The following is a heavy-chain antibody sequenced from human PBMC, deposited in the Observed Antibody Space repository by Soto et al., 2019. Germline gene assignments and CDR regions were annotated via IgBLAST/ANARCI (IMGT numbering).Heavy chain of an antibody. J-gene: IGHJ4*02. D-gene: IGHD3-22*01. V-gene: IGHV4-31*03. CDR1: GGSISSGGYY. CDR2: IYYSGST. CDR3: ASLYYYDSSVQYDY. Sequence: SETLSLTCTVSGGSISSGGYYWSWIRQHPGKGLEWIGYIYYSGSTYYNPSLKSRVTISVDTSKNQFSLKLSSVTAADTAVYYCASLYYYDSSVQYDYWGQGTLVTVSS.